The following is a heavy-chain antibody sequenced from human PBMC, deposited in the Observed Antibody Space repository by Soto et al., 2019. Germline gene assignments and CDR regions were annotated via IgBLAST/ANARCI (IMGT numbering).Heavy chain of an antibody. CDR1: GGSISSYY. J-gene: IGHJ4*02. CDR3: AREGSYGGNSYFDY. Sequence: PSETLSLTCTVSGGSISSYYWSWIRQPPGKGLEWIGYIYYSGSTNYNPSLKSRVTISVDTSKNQFSLKLSSVTAADTAVYYCAREGSYGGNSYFDYWGQGTLVTSPQ. CDR2: IYYSGST. D-gene: IGHD4-17*01. V-gene: IGHV4-59*01.